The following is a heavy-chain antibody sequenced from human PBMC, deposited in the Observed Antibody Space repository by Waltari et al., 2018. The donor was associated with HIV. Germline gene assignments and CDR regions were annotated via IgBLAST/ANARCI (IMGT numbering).Heavy chain of an antibody. Sequence: QVQLVESGGGVVQPGRSLRLSCAASGFSLCAYALHWVRQPPGKGLQWVALITYDGINEYYAASVKGRFSISRDNSNNTLFLQMNSLRAEDTAVYYCARAVSSGWQYYYGMDVWGQGTTVTVSS. CDR1: GFSLCAYA. CDR2: ITYDGINE. V-gene: IGHV3-30*01. CDR3: ARAVSSGWQYYYGMDV. D-gene: IGHD6-19*01. J-gene: IGHJ6*02.